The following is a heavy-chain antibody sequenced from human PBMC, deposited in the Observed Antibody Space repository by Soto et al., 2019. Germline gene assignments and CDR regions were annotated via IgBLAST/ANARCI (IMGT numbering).Heavy chain of an antibody. Sequence: TVRVSCKASGYSFSAYYIHWMRQAPGQGLEWMGWINPNSGGTKFAQKFQGWVTMTRDTSISTAYMELSRLKSDDTAVYFCARESGGTTATLDYYYFYMDVWGKGTTVTVSS. J-gene: IGHJ6*03. CDR2: INPNSGGT. D-gene: IGHD4-17*01. V-gene: IGHV1-2*04. CDR3: ARESGGTTATLDYYYFYMDV. CDR1: GYSFSAYY.